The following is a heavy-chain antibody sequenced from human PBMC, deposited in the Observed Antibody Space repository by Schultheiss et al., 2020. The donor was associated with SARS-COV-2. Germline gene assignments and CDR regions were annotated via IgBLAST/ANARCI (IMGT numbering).Heavy chain of an antibody. D-gene: IGHD5-18*01. CDR2: IYYSGST. J-gene: IGHJ4*02. CDR1: GGSFSGYY. V-gene: IGHV4-59*12. CDR3: ARGISPTSTAMVSGVNFFDY. Sequence: SQTLSLTCAVYGGSFSGYYWSWIRQPPGKGLEWIGYIYYSGSTNYNPSLKSRVTMSVDTSKNQFSLKLSSVTAADTAVYYCARGISPTSTAMVSGVNFFDYWGQGTLVTVSS.